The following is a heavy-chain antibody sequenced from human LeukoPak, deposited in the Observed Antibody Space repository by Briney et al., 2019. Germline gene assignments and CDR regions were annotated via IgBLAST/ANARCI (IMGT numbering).Heavy chain of an antibody. D-gene: IGHD5-24*01. CDR1: GFTFGNYG. Sequence: PGGSLRLSCAASGFTFGNYGMHWVRQAPGQGLEWVALIWYDGSNKYYADSVKGRFTVSRDNSKNTLYLQMNSLRADDTAVYYCARGLQPPVLYGMDVWGQGTTVTVSS. CDR2: IWYDGSNK. V-gene: IGHV3-33*01. CDR3: ARGLQPPVLYGMDV. J-gene: IGHJ6*02.